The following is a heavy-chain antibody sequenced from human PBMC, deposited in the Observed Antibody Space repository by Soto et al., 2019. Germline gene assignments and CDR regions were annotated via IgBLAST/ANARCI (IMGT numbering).Heavy chain of an antibody. V-gene: IGHV4-61*01. CDR3: AREFNYDHWTGYSSQGYFDN. D-gene: IGHD3-3*01. CDR2: IFHSGST. J-gene: IGHJ4*02. CDR1: RGSVSGRSYY. Sequence: PXETLSLSCTVSRGSVSGRSYYWSWIRQSPGKGLEWIGYIFHSGSTKYNPSLKSRATISVDTSTNQFSLKLTSVTAAETAVYYCAREFNYDHWTGYSSQGYFDNWGQGTQVTVSS.